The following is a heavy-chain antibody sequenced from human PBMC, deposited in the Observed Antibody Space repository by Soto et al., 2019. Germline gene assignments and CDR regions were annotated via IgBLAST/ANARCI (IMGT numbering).Heavy chain of an antibody. CDR3: AKDPYLEYSSSSFDY. J-gene: IGHJ4*02. D-gene: IGHD6-6*01. Sequence: GGSLRLSCAASGFTFDDYAMHWVRQAPGKGLEWVSGISWNSGSIGYADSVKGRFTISRDNAKNSLYLQMNSLRAEDTALYYCAKDPYLEYSSSSFDYWGQGTLVTVSS. CDR2: ISWNSGSI. V-gene: IGHV3-9*01. CDR1: GFTFDDYA.